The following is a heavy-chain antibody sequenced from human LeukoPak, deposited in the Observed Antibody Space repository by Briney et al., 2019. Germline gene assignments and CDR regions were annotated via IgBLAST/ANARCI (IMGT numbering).Heavy chain of an antibody. J-gene: IGHJ3*02. V-gene: IGHV4-61*02. D-gene: IGHD2-21*01. CDR1: GASIRGDSYH. CDR2: IDTRGIS. CDR3: AREDTYCGAVYCNHGAFDI. Sequence: TSQTLSLTCTVSGASIRGDSYHWTWIRQPAGKGLEWVGRIDTRGISNFNPSLKSRVTISLDASKKQFSLKLTSVTAADTAVYYCAREDTYCGAVYCNHGAFDIWGQGTTVIVSS.